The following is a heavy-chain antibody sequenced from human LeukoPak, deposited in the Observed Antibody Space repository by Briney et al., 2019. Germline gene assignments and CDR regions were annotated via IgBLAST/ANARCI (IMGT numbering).Heavy chain of an antibody. CDR1: GVTFSSYS. V-gene: IGHV3-21*01. J-gene: IGHJ4*02. CDR3: ARDEYSSSWYDDSHGY. D-gene: IGHD6-13*01. Sequence: NPGGSLRLSCAASGVTFSSYSMNWVRQAPGKGLEWVSSISSSSSYIYYADSVKGRFTISRDNAKNSLYLQMNSLRAEDTAVYYCARDEYSSSWYDDSHGYWGQGTLVTVSS. CDR2: ISSSSSYI.